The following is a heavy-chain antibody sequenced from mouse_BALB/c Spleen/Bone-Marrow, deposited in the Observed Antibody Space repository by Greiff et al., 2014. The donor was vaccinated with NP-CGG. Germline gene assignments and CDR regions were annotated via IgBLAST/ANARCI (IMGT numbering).Heavy chain of an antibody. V-gene: IGHV1-9*01. CDR1: GYTFSSYW. J-gene: IGHJ3*01. D-gene: IGHD3-1*01. CDR3: AREGLSDFFAY. CDR2: ILLGSNGA. Sequence: QVQLQQPGAELMKPGASVNISCKATGYTFSSYWIEWVKQRPGHGLEWIGDILLGSNGANYNEKFKGKATFTADTSSNTVYMEIDSLTSEDSAVYYCAREGLSDFFAYWGQGTLVTVSA.